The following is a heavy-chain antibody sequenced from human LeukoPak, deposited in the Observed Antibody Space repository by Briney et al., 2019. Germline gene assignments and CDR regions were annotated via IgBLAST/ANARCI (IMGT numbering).Heavy chain of an antibody. V-gene: IGHV4-4*07. Sequence: SETLSLTCSVSGGSINAFYRSWIRQPAGKGLEWIGRIHSSGSTNYSPSLKSRVTMLLDPSKNQFSLSLISVTAADTAVYYCASEAVHYGSGSLDYWGQGTLVTVSS. D-gene: IGHD3-10*01. CDR1: GGSINAFY. J-gene: IGHJ4*02. CDR2: IHSSGST. CDR3: ASEAVHYGSGSLDY.